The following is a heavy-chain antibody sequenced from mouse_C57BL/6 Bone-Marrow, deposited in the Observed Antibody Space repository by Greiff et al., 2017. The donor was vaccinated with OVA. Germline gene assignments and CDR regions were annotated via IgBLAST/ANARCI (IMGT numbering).Heavy chain of an antibody. J-gene: IGHJ3*01. D-gene: IGHD2-10*02. Sequence: QVQLQQPGAELVKPGASVKLSCKASGYTFTSYWMHWVKQRPGQGLEWIGMIHPNSGSTNYNEKFKSKATLTVDKSSSTAYMQLSSLTSEDSAVYYCARWGMGDCGPFAYWGQGTLVTVSA. CDR2: IHPNSGST. CDR1: GYTFTSYW. V-gene: IGHV1-64*01. CDR3: ARWGMGDCGPFAY.